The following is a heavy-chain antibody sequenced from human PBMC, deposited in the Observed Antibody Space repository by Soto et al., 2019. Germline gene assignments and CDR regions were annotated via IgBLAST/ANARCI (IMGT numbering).Heavy chain of an antibody. CDR1: GYSFTNYW. J-gene: IGHJ5*02. CDR2: IYPSDSDT. V-gene: IGHV5-51*01. CDR3: ARHGFYGDYSSNYFHP. D-gene: IGHD4-17*01. Sequence: PGETLKISCKGSGYSFTNYWIAWVRQMPGKGLEYMGIIYPSDSDTRYSPSFQGQVTISADKSISTAYLQWSSLKASDTAIYYCARHGFYGDYSSNYFHPCGQGTLVTVSS.